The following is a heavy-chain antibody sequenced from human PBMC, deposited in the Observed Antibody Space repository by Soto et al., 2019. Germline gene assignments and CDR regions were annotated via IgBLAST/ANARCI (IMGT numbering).Heavy chain of an antibody. CDR3: ASSKVLRFLEWPQTSNWFDP. CDR2: IYYSGST. CDR1: CGSISSRSYY. D-gene: IGHD3-3*01. Sequence: SETLCLTCTVSCGSISSRSYYWGWNRQPPGKGLEWIGSIYYSGSTYYNPSLKSRVTISVDTSKNQFSLKLSSVTAADTAVYYCASSKVLRFLEWPQTSNWFDPWGQGTLVTVSS. J-gene: IGHJ5*02. V-gene: IGHV4-39*01.